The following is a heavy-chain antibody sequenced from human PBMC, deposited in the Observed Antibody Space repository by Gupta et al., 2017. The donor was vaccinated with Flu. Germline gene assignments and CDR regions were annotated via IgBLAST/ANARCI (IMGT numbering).Heavy chain of an antibody. CDR1: GFSFSSYV. CDR2: ISSSGGST. CDR3: VNFIAGRPDY. V-gene: IGHV3-23*01. J-gene: IGHJ4*02. Sequence: EVQLLESGGGLVQPGGSLSLSCAASGFSFSSYVMTGVRQAPGKGLEWVSAISSSGGSTYYADSVKGRFTISRDNSKNTLYLQMNSLRAEDTAVYYCVNFIAGRPDYWGQGTLVTVSS. D-gene: IGHD6-6*01.